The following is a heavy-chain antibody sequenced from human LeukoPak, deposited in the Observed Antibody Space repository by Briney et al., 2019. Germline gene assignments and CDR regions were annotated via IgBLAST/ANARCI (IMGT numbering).Heavy chain of an antibody. CDR1: GGSISSGGYY. D-gene: IGHD5-12*01. CDR2: IYYSGST. Sequence: PSETLSLTCTVSGGSISSGGYYWSWIRQHPGKGLEWIGYIYYSGSTNYNPSLKSRVTISVDKSKNQFSLKLSSVTAADTAVYYCAREKDIVATIGGPFDYWGQGTLVTVSS. J-gene: IGHJ4*02. CDR3: AREKDIVATIGGPFDY. V-gene: IGHV4-31*09.